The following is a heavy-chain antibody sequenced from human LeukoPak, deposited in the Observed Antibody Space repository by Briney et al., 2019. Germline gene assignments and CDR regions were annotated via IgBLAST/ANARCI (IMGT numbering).Heavy chain of an antibody. CDR1: GYTFTSYY. J-gene: IGHJ3*02. CDR3: ARAQMATSSGAAFDI. V-gene: IGHV1-46*01. Sequence: VASVKVSCXASGYTFTSYYMHWVRQAHGQGLEWMAIINPRGGSTSYAQKFQGRVTMTRDTSTSTVYMELSSLRSEDTAVYCCARAQMATSSGAAFDIWGQGTMVTVSS. D-gene: IGHD5-24*01. CDR2: INPRGGST.